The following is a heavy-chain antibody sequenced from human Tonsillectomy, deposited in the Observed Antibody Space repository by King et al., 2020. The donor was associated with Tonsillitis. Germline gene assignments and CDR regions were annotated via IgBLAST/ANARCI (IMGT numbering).Heavy chain of an antibody. CDR2: IYPGDSDT. CDR3: ARLYWNYARFDAFDI. D-gene: IGHD1-7*01. CDR1: GYSFTSYW. Sequence: EVQLVESGAEVKKPGESLKISCKGSGYSFTSYWIGWVRQMPGKGLEWMGIIYPGDSDTRYSPSFQGQVTISADKSISTAYLQWSSLKASDTAMYSCARLYWNYARFDAFDIWGQGTMVTVSS. J-gene: IGHJ3*02. V-gene: IGHV5-51*01.